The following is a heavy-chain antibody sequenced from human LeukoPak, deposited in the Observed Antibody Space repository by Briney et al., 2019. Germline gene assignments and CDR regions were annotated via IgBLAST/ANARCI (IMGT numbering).Heavy chain of an antibody. CDR1: GGSISSGSYY. D-gene: IGHD5-24*01. V-gene: IGHV4-30-2*01. CDR2: INHSGST. CDR3: ASGRIEMATIRFDY. J-gene: IGHJ4*02. Sequence: SQTLSLTCTVSGGSISSGSYYWSWIRQPPGKGLEWIGEINHSGSTNYNPSLKSRVTISVDTSKNQFSLKLSSVTAADTAVYYCASGRIEMATIRFDYWGQGTLVTVSS.